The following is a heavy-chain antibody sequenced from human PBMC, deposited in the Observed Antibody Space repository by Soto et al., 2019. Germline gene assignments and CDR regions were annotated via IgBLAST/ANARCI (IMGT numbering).Heavy chain of an antibody. Sequence: SVKVSCKASGGGNLRDYRTTWVRRAPGQGLEWMGGIIPKLGSANYAQNFQGRVTVTADGSTNTVYMELRSLRSDDTAVYYCARCGGYCSGGSCYLGGYYYYMDVWGKRTKVTVSS. D-gene: IGHD2-15*01. V-gene: IGHV1-69*13. CDR2: IIPKLGSA. CDR1: GGGNLRDYR. J-gene: IGHJ6*03. CDR3: ARCGGYCSGGSCYLGGYYYYMDV.